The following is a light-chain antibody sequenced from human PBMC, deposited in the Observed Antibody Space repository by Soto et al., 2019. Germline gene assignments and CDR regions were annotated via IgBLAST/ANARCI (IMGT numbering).Light chain of an antibody. CDR3: QQYGTTPPT. Sequence: EIVMTQSPGTLSVSPGERVTLSCRASQTVSTGYLARYQQKPGQAPRRLIYGASTRAAGIPERFSGNGSGTDFALSLSRLEPEDLVVYHCQQYGTTPPTFGPGTKVEIK. CDR2: GAS. V-gene: IGKV3-20*01. CDR1: QTVSTGY. J-gene: IGKJ3*01.